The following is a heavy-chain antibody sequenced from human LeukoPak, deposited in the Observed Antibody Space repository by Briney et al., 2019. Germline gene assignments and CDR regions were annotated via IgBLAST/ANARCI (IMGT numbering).Heavy chain of an antibody. CDR2: IYSAGST. D-gene: IGHD2-21*01. J-gene: IGHJ4*02. V-gene: IGHV3-66*01. CDR1: GFTFSSYA. CDR3: ARNIPVTRWGY. Sequence: SLRLSCAASGFTFSSYAMHWVRQAPGKGLEWVSLIYSAGSTYYADSVKGRFTISRDNSKNTVYLQMNSLRAEDTAVYYCARNIPVTRWGYWGQGTLVTVSS.